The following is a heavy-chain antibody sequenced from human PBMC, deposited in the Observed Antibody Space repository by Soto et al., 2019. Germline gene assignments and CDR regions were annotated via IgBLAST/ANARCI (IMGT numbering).Heavy chain of an antibody. J-gene: IGHJ4*02. CDR3: ARGGWRQIDY. CDR1: VGSIGSYY. CDR2: IYYSGST. D-gene: IGHD3-3*01. V-gene: IGHV4-59*08. Sequence: QVQLQESGPRLVKPSETLSLTCSVSVGSIGSYYWSWIRQPPGKGLEWIGYIYYSGSTNYNPSLKSRVTIAVDTSKNQFSLKLSSVTAADTAVYYCARGGWRQIDYWGQGTLVTVSS.